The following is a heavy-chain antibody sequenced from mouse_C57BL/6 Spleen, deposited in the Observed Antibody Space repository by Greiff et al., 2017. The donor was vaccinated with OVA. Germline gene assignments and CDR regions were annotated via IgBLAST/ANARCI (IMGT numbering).Heavy chain of an antibody. CDR3: ATTVVAHYYAMDY. D-gene: IGHD1-1*01. CDR2: ISSGGSYT. V-gene: IGHV5-6*01. CDR1: GFTFSSYG. J-gene: IGHJ4*01. Sequence: EVKLMESGGDLVKPGGSLKLSCAASGFTFSSYGMSWVRQTPDKRLEWVATISSGGSYTYYPDSVKGRFTISRDNAKNTLYLQMSSLKSEDTAMYYCATTVVAHYYAMDYWGQGTSVTVSS.